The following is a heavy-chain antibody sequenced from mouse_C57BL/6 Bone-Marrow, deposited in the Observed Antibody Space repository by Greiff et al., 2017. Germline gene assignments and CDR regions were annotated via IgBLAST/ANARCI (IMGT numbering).Heavy chain of an antibody. CDR3: ARMYSRGLGNGYFDV. Sequence: VQLQQPGAELVKPGASVKLSCKASGSTFPSYGMQWLKQRPGQGLEWIGEIDPSAGNTNSNQKFKGKDTLHVDTSTSTAYMQLSSLTSEDSAVYYCARMYSRGLGNGYFDVWGTGTTVTVSS. D-gene: IGHD2-1*01. V-gene: IGHV1-50*01. CDR2: IDPSAGNT. CDR1: GSTFPSYG. J-gene: IGHJ1*03.